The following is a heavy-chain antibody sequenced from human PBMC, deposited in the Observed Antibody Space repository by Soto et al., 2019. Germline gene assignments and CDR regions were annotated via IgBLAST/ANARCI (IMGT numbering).Heavy chain of an antibody. D-gene: IGHD2-2*02. J-gene: IGHJ6*01. V-gene: IGHV1-2*04. CDR1: GYTFTGYY. Sequence: ASVKVSCKASGYTFTGYYMHWVRQAPGQGLEWMGWISAYNGRSEERRVGKECRSRSSPKHLKKAYIERSRLRSDDTAVYYCARDLYVDADYGMGV. CDR3: ARDLYVDADYGMGV. CDR2: ISAYNGRS.